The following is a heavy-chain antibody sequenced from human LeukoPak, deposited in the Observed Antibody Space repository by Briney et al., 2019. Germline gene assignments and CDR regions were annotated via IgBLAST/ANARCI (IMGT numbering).Heavy chain of an antibody. CDR2: ISAYNGNT. CDR1: GYTFTSYG. D-gene: IGHD6-13*01. CDR3: ARVLPGAAAEEAFDI. J-gene: IGHJ3*02. V-gene: IGHV1-18*01. Sequence: ASVKVSCKASGYTFTSYGISWVRQATGQGLEWIGWISAYNGNTNYAQKLQGRVTMTTDTSTSTAYMELRSLKSDDTAVYYCARVLPGAAAEEAFDIWGQGTMVTVSS.